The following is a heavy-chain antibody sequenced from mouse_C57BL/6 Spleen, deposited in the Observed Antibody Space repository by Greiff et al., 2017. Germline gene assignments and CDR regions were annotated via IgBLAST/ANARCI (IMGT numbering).Heavy chain of an antibody. D-gene: IGHD1-1*01. Sequence: EVQLQQSGPVLVKPWASVKMSCKASGYTFTDYYMNWVKQSHGKSLEWIGVINPYNGGTSYNQKFKGKATLTVDKSSSTAYMELNSLTSEDSAVYYCASCGGYGSGWSLDDWGEGATLTVSA. CDR3: ASCGGYGSGWSLDD. CDR1: GYTFTDYY. V-gene: IGHV1-19*01. J-gene: IGHJ2*01. CDR2: INPYNGGT.